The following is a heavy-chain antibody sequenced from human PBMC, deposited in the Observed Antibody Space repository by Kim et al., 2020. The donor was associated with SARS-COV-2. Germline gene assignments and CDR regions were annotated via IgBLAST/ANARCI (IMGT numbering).Heavy chain of an antibody. Sequence: GGGNRYVDSVQGRFNISRDNANNSLYLQMNSVRAVDAALYYCARSGRGDYWGQGTLVNVSS. D-gene: IGHD1-26*01. CDR2: GGGN. V-gene: IGHV3-7*01. CDR3: ARSGRGDY. J-gene: IGHJ4*02.